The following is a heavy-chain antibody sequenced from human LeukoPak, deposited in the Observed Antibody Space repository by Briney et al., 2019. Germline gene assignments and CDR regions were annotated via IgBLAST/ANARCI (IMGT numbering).Heavy chain of an antibody. CDR3: ARVGRLAARPINYYYYMDV. V-gene: IGHV3-11*01. J-gene: IGHJ6*03. Sequence: GGGLRTSFAAPGFTLSDELIGSVRPASGGGGGGGLYIRCCGSTIYYADSVKGRFTISRDNAKNSLYLQMNSLRAEDTAVYYCARVGRLAARPINYYYYMDVWGKGTTVTVSS. CDR1: GFTLSDEL. D-gene: IGHD6-6*01. CDR2: IRCCGSTI.